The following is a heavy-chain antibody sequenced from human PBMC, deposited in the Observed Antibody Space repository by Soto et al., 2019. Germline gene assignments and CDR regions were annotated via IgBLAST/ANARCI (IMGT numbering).Heavy chain of an antibody. CDR1: GFTFSSYS. CDR3: ARVYSYGDSVDRYFDN. J-gene: IGHJ4*02. Sequence: GSLRLSCAASGFTFSSYSMDWVRQAPGKGLEWVSSISINSDGSTTTYADSVKGRFTISRDNAKNTLYLQMNSLRAEDTAVYYCARVYSYGDSVDRYFDNWGQGTLVTVSS. CDR2: INSDGSTT. D-gene: IGHD3-10*01. V-gene: IGHV3-74*03.